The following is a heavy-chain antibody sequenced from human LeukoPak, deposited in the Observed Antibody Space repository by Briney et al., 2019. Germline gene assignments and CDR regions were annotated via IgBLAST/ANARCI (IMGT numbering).Heavy chain of an antibody. CDR3: AKDYSFSNFN. CDR1: GFIFSNHW. J-gene: IGHJ4*02. Sequence: QPGGSLRLSCAASGFIFSNHWMTWVRQAPGKGLEWVANINERGSETYYADYVKGRFTISRDNTKKSLFLQLNSLSVEDTAMYYCAKDYSFSNFNWGQGTLVTVSS. V-gene: IGHV3-7*01. D-gene: IGHD2-15*01. CDR2: INERGSET.